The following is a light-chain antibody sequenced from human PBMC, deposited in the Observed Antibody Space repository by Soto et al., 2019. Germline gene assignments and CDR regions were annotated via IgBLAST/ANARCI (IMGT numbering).Light chain of an antibody. CDR2: GVS. Sequence: EIVLTQSPGTLSLSPGERATLSCRASQSISNNYLGWFQQKPGQAPRLLIYGVSSRATGIPDRFSGSGSGTDFTLTISRLEPEDFAVYYCQEYGSSPQTFGQGTKVEIK. CDR1: QSISNNY. V-gene: IGKV3-20*01. J-gene: IGKJ1*01. CDR3: QEYGSSPQT.